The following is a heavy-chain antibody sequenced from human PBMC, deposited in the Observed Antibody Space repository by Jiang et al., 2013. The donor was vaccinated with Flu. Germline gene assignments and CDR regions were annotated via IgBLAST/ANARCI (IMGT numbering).Heavy chain of an antibody. V-gene: IGHV3-30*04. D-gene: IGHD6-19*01. Sequence: GVVQPGRSLRLSCAASGFTFSSYAMHWVRQAPGKGLEWVAVISYDGSNKYYADSVKGRFTISRDNSKNTLYLQMNSLRAEDTAVYYCARDGTRYSSGWYYHWFDPWGQGTLVTVSS. CDR1: GFTFSSYA. CDR3: ARDGTRYSSGWYYHWFDP. J-gene: IGHJ5*02. CDR2: ISYDGSNK.